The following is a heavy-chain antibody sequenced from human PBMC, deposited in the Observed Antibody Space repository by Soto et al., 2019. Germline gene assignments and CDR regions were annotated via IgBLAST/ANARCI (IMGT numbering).Heavy chain of an antibody. CDR3: ARRGYDFWSGYYRWRPDYYYYYYMDV. CDR2: IYYSGST. J-gene: IGHJ6*03. V-gene: IGHV4-59*08. D-gene: IGHD3-3*01. CDR1: GGSISSYY. Sequence: SSETLSLTCTVSGGSISSYYWSWIRQPPGKGLEWIGYIYYSGSTNYNPSLKSRVTISVDTSKNQFSLKLSSVTAADTAVYYCARRGYDFWSGYYRWRPDYYYYYYMDVWGKGTTVTVSS.